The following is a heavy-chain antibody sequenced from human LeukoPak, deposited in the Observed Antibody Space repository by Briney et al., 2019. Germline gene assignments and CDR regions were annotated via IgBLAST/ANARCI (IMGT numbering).Heavy chain of an antibody. V-gene: IGHV3-48*01. CDR1: GFTLSSYS. CDR2: ISSSSSTI. D-gene: IGHD1-26*01. CDR3: ARREANYMDV. J-gene: IGHJ6*03. Sequence: GRSLRLSCAASGFTLSSYSMNWVRQAPGKGLEWVSYISSSSSTIYYADSVKGRFTISRDNAKNSLYLQMNSLRAEDTAVYYCARREANYMDVWGKGTTVTVSS.